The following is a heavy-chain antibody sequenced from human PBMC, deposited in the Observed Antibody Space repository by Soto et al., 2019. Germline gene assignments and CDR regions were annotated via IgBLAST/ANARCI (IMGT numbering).Heavy chain of an antibody. V-gene: IGHV4-34*01. CDR2: INHSGST. CDR3: AREFRGGYYYDSSGPQYYGMDV. J-gene: IGHJ6*02. D-gene: IGHD3-22*01. CDR1: GGSFSGYY. Sequence: PSETLSLTCAVYGGSFSGYYWSWIRQPPGKGLEWIGEINHSGSTNYNPSLKSRVTISVDTSKNQSSLKLSSVTAADTAVYYCAREFRGGYYYDSSGPQYYGMDVWGQGTTVTVSS.